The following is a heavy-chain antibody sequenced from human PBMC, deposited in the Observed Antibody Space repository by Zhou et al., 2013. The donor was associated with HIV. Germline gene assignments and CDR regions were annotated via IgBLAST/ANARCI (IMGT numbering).Heavy chain of an antibody. J-gene: IGHJ6*02. Sequence: QVQLVQSGAEVKKPGASVKVSCKASGYTFTTSDIHWVRQASGQGLEWMGWISAYNGNTKYAQKLQDRVTMITDTSTSSAYMELRSLRSDDTAVYYCARDYLSHGDARYYYYYGMDVWGHGTTVTVSS. CDR3: ARDYLSHGDARYYYYYGMDV. V-gene: IGHV1-18*01. CDR2: ISAYNGNT. CDR1: GYTFTTSD. D-gene: IGHD4-17*01.